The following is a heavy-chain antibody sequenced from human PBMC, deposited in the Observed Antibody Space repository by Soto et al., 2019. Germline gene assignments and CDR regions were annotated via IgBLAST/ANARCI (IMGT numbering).Heavy chain of an antibody. J-gene: IGHJ4*02. V-gene: IGHV3-30-3*01. CDR2: ISYDGSNK. CDR3: ARGRYSGCGGYVVSFGYFDY. D-gene: IGHD5-12*01. Sequence: QVQLVESGGGVVQPGRSLRLSCAASGFTFSSYAMHWVRQAPGKGLEWVAVISYDGSNKYYADSVKGRFTISRDNSKNTLYLQMNSLRAEDTAVYYCARGRYSGCGGYVVSFGYFDYWGQGTLVTVSS. CDR1: GFTFSSYA.